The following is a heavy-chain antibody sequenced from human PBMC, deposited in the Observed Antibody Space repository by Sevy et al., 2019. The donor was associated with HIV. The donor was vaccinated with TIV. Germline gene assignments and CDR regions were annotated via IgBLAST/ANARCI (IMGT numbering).Heavy chain of an antibody. CDR3: ARDGRRTTVTPGWYYGMDV. CDR1: GFTFSSYA. J-gene: IGHJ6*02. Sequence: GWSLRLSCAASGFTFSSYAMHWVRQAPGKGLEWVAVISYDGSNKYYADSVKGRFTISRDNSKNTLYLQMNSLRAEDKAVYYCARDGRRTTVTPGWYYGMDVWGQGTTVTVSS. D-gene: IGHD4-4*01. V-gene: IGHV3-30*04. CDR2: ISYDGSNK.